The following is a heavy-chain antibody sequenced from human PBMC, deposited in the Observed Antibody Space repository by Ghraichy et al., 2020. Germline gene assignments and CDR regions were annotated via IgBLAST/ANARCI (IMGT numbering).Heavy chain of an antibody. D-gene: IGHD4-23*01. CDR3: ARATTVVRFYYYAGMDV. CDR1: GSTFSSYS. V-gene: IGHV3-48*02. CDR2: ITSSSRTR. J-gene: IGHJ6*02. Sequence: GESLNISCVGSGSTFSSYSMNWVRRSSGKGLEWVSYITSSSRTRFDADSVKGRFTISRDNAQNSLYLQMNSLRDEDTAVYYCARATTVVRFYYYAGMDVWGQGTTITLSS.